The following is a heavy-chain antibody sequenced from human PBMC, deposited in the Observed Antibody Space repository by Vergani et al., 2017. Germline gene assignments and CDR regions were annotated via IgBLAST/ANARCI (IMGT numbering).Heavy chain of an antibody. CDR2: ITSTGATI. V-gene: IGHV3-21*02. Sequence: VQLVESGEGLVKPGGSLRLSCGASGFTFKYNTMSGVRQSPGKGREWVSSITSTGATINYADSVKGRFTISSDNAKKFLYLQMNNLTAEDTALYYCASRVSAGGGLDTWGQGTLVTVS. J-gene: IGHJ5*02. CDR1: GFTFKYNT. CDR3: ASRVSAGGGLDT. D-gene: IGHD2-15*01.